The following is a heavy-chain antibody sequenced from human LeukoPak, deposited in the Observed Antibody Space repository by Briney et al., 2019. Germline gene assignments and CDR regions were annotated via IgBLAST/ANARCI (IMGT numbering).Heavy chain of an antibody. CDR2: IIPIFGTA. CDR1: GGTFSSYA. CDR3: AREPRDFWSGYSRPPLDY. V-gene: IGHV1-69*13. J-gene: IGHJ4*02. Sequence: SVKVSCKASGGTFSSYAISWVRQAPGQGLEWMGGIIPIFGTANYARKFQGRVTITADESTSTAYMELSSLRSEDTAVYYCAREPRDFWSGYSRPPLDYWGQGTLVTVSS. D-gene: IGHD3-3*01.